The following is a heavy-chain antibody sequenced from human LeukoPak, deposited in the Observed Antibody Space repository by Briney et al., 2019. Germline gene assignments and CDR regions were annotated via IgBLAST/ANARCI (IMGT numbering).Heavy chain of an antibody. D-gene: IGHD3-3*01. CDR3: ARVPPPPNYDFWSGSLLYYFDY. CDR1: GYTFTGYY. CDR2: INPNSGGT. J-gene: IGHJ4*02. V-gene: IGHV1-2*02. Sequence: GASVEVSCKASGYTFTGYYMHWVRQAPGQGLEWMGWINPNSGGTNYAQKFQGRVTMTRDTSISTAYMELSRLRSDDTAVYYCARVPPPPNYDFWSGSLLYYFDYWGQGTLVTVSS.